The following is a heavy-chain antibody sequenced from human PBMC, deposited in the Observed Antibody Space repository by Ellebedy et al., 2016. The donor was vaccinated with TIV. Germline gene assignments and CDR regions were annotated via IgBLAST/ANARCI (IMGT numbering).Heavy chain of an antibody. V-gene: IGHV3-74*01. CDR1: GFTFSSYW. Sequence: GESLKISRAASGFTFSSYWMHWVRQAPGKGPVWVSRINNGGSSTSYADSVKGRFTIPRDNAKNTLYLQMNSLRAEDTAVYYCARGAVTGMTTATFDPWGQGTLVTVSS. CDR2: INNGGSST. D-gene: IGHD4-11*01. J-gene: IGHJ5*02. CDR3: ARGAVTGMTTATFDP.